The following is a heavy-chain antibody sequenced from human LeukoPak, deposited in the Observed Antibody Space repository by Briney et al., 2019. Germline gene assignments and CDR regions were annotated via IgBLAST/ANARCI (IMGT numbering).Heavy chain of an antibody. Sequence: KPGGSLRLSCAASGFTFSDYYMSWIRQAPGKGLEWVSYISSSGSTIYYADSVKGRFTISRDNAKNSLYLQMNSLRAEDTAVYYCARDPLYSSNWYVVPDYWGQGTLVTVSS. CDR2: ISSSGSTI. CDR1: GFTFSDYY. D-gene: IGHD6-13*01. V-gene: IGHV3-11*01. J-gene: IGHJ4*02. CDR3: ARDPLYSSNWYVVPDY.